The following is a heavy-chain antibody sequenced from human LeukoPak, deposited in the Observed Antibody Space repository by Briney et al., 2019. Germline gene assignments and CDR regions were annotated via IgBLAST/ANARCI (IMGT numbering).Heavy chain of an antibody. CDR3: LYDSSGLDAFDI. CDR1: RFTFSSYG. V-gene: IGHV3-33*01. CDR2: IWYDGSNK. Sequence: PGGSLRLSCAASRFTFSSYGMHWVRQAPGKGLEWVAVIWYDGSNKYYADSVKGRFTISRDNPKNTLYLQMNSLRAEDTAVYYCLYDSSGLDAFDIWGQGTMVTVSS. D-gene: IGHD3-22*01. J-gene: IGHJ3*02.